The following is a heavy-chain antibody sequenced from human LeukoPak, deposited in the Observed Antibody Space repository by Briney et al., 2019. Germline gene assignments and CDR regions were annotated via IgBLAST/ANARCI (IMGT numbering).Heavy chain of an antibody. CDR2: IYDSGSS. J-gene: IGHJ4*02. D-gene: IGHD3-9*01. CDR3: ARAPNFDILTGYYFDY. Sequence: SEALSLTCTVSGGSISGYYWSWIRQPPGKGLEWIGNIYDSGSSNYNPSLKSRVTISLDTSKNQFSLRLTSVTAADTAVYYCARAPNFDILTGYYFDYWGQGTLVTVSP. CDR1: GGSISGYY. V-gene: IGHV4-59*01.